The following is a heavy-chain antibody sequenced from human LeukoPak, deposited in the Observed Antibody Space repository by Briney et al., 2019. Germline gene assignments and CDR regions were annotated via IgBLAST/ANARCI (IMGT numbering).Heavy chain of an antibody. D-gene: IGHD3-16*01. V-gene: IGHV1-2*02. J-gene: IGHJ4*02. CDR1: GYTFTGYY. CDR3: ATQRGSYLWGTDFDY. Sequence: ASVKVSFKASGYTFTGYYMHWVRQAPGQGLEWMGWINPNSGDTKYSQKFQGRVTMTRDTSIRTAHMELTRLRSDDTAVYYCATQRGSYLWGTDFDYWGQGTLVTVSS. CDR2: INPNSGDT.